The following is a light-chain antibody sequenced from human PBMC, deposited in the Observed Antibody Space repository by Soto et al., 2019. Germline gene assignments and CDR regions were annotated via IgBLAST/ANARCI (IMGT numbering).Light chain of an antibody. Sequence: QSALTQPASVSGSPGQSITISCTGTSSDVGSYNYVSWYQHHPGKAPRLIIHASSNRPSGVSHRFSGSRSGNTASLTTSGLQAEDEADYYCSSYTSGTTLYIYGTSPKVTVL. CDR3: SSYTSGTTLYI. CDR1: SSDVGSYNY. V-gene: IGLV2-14*01. J-gene: IGLJ1*01. CDR2: ASS.